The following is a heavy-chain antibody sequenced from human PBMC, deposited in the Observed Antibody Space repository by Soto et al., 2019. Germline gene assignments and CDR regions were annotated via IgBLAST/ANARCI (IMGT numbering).Heavy chain of an antibody. Sequence: SETLSLTCAVSGGSISSGGYSWSWIRQPPGKGLEWIGYIYHSGSTYYNPSLKSRVTISVDRSKNQFSLKLSSVTAADTAVYYCARVSIADYYYGMDVWGQGTTVTVSS. CDR3: ARVSIADYYYGMDV. D-gene: IGHD6-6*01. V-gene: IGHV4-30-2*01. CDR1: GGSISSGGYS. J-gene: IGHJ6*02. CDR2: IYHSGST.